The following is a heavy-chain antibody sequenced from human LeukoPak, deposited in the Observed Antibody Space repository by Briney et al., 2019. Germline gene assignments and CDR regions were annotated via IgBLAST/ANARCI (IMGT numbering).Heavy chain of an antibody. V-gene: IGHV3-23*01. CDR1: GFTFSSYA. Sequence: PGGSLRLSCAASGFTFSSYAMSWVRQAPGKGLEWGSAVSGGGGSTYYADSVKGRFTISRDNSEDTLYLQMDNLRAEDTAVYYCAKDTRGYYRPFDYWGQGTQVTVSS. CDR2: VSGGGGST. CDR3: AKDTRGYYRPFDY. J-gene: IGHJ4*02. D-gene: IGHD3-22*01.